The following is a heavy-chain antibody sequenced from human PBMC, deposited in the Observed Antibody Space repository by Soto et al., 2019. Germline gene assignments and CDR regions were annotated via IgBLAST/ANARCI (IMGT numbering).Heavy chain of an antibody. D-gene: IGHD6-6*01. CDR3: ARKAARNYIDS. J-gene: IGHJ4*02. V-gene: IGHV3-11*01. CDR2: IDSRGRTL. Sequence: GGSLRLSCAASGFTFTDYSMSWIRQAPGKGLEWLAFIDSRGRTLSYADSVKGRFTISRDNAKNSLYLQMHSLRADDTAVYYCARKAARNYIDSWGQGDVVTVS. CDR1: GFTFTDYS.